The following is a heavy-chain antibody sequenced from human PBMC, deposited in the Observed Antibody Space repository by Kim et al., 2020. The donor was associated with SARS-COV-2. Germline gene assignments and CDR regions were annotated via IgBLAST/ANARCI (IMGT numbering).Heavy chain of an antibody. D-gene: IGHD3-10*01. J-gene: IGHJ4*02. CDR3: ARTGTLGFGAGTYSPPNS. CDR2: IYIGGNT. CDR1: GFFVSGNY. V-gene: IGHV3-66*01. Sequence: GGSLRHSCAASGFFVSGNYMSWVRQSARKGLEWVAVIYIGGNTFYADSVKGRFTISRDNSTNTLYLQMSSLRAEDTAVYYCARTGTLGFGAGTYSPPNSWGQGTLVTVSS.